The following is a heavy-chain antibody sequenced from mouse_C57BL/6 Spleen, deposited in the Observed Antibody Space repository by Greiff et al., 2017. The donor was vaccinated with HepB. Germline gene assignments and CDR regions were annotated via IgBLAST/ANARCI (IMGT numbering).Heavy chain of an antibody. Sequence: EVHLVESGGGLVKPGGSLKLSCAASGFTFSSYAMSWVRQTPEKRLEWVATISDGGSYTYYPDNVKGRFTISRDNAKNNLYLQMSHLKSEDTAMYYCARDIYYGSSPYYFDYWGQGTTLTVSS. CDR2: ISDGGSYT. CDR1: GFTFSSYA. D-gene: IGHD1-1*01. CDR3: ARDIYYGSSPYYFDY. J-gene: IGHJ2*01. V-gene: IGHV5-4*01.